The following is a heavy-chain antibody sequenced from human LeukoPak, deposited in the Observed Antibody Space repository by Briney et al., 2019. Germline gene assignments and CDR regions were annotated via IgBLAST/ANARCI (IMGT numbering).Heavy chain of an antibody. CDR3: ARDPYYGSGKYYHGMDL. CDR1: GFTFSTYW. Sequence: GGSLRLSCAASGFTFSTYWMHRVRQAPGKGLEWVAVMWYDESKEYSGDSVKGRFTISRDKSKNTLYLQMNSLRAEDTAVYYCARDPYYGSGKYYHGMDLWGQGTTVTVSS. CDR2: MWYDESKE. V-gene: IGHV3-33*08. J-gene: IGHJ6*02. D-gene: IGHD3-10*01.